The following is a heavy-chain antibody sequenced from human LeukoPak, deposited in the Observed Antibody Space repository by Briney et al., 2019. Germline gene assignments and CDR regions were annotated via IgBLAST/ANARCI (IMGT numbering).Heavy chain of an antibody. CDR1: GYTFTSYG. J-gene: IGHJ4*02. D-gene: IGHD5-18*01. V-gene: IGHV1-18*01. CDR2: ISGYNANT. Sequence: GASVKVSCKASGYTFTSYGITWVRQAPGQGLEWMGWISGYNANTNYAQKLQGRVTMTTDTSTSTAYVELRSLRSDDTAVYYCARDSLMGYSYAKTDYWGQGTLVTVSS. CDR3: ARDSLMGYSYAKTDY.